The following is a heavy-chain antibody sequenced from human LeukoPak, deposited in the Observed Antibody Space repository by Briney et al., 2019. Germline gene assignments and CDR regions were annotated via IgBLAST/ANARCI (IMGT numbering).Heavy chain of an antibody. D-gene: IGHD3-10*01. CDR2: ISNTGGST. Sequence: PGGSLRLSCAASGFTFSSYAMSWVRQAPGKGLEWVSSISNTGGSTYYADSVKGRFTISRDNSKNTLYLQMNSLRAEDTAVYYCARDLRKGSYFDYWGQGSLVTVSS. V-gene: IGHV3-23*01. J-gene: IGHJ4*02. CDR1: GFTFSSYA. CDR3: ARDLRKGSYFDY.